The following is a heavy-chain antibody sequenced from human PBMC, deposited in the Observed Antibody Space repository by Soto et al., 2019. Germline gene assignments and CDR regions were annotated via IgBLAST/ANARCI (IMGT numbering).Heavy chain of an antibody. CDR1: GGSFKSGGYS. V-gene: IGHV4-61*08. CDR3: ARDFAYFDS. Sequence: LSLTCTVSGGSFKSGGYSWNWIRQPPGKGLEWIGYVYHTGRTSYNPSLKSRVSISMDTSKNQFSLNLDSVTAADTAVYFCARDFAYFDSWGQGTLVTVTS. CDR2: VYHTGRT. D-gene: IGHD3-3*01. J-gene: IGHJ4*02.